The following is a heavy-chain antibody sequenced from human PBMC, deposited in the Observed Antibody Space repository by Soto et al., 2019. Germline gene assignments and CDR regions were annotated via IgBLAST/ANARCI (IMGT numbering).Heavy chain of an antibody. CDR2: IYYSGST. CDR1: GGSISSYY. Sequence: SETLSLTCTVSGGSISSYYWSWIRQPPGKGLEWIGYIYYSGSTNYNPSLKSRVTISVGTSKNQFSLKLSSVTAADTAVYYCARENDSSSYYYYGMDVWGQGTTVTVSS. J-gene: IGHJ6*02. CDR3: ARENDSSSYYYYGMDV. V-gene: IGHV4-59*01. D-gene: IGHD3-22*01.